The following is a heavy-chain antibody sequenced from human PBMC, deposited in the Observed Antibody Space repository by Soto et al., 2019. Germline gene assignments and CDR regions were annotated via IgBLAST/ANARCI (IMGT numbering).Heavy chain of an antibody. V-gene: IGHV4-4*07. CDR1: GGSIISYR. Sequence: SETLSHTCTVSGGSIISYRWRWIRQPTGKGLEWIGRLNTYGNTHYNPSLKSRVTVSVDTSRNQFFLTLRSVTAADSAVYHCGRESGETWDYEASWGQGTRVTVSS. CDR2: LNTYGNT. D-gene: IGHD1-7*01. CDR3: GRESGETWDYEAS. J-gene: IGHJ4*02.